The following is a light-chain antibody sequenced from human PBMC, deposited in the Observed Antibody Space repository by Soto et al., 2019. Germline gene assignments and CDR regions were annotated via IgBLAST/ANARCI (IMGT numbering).Light chain of an antibody. J-gene: IGKJ1*01. CDR1: QGISHW. V-gene: IGKV1-12*02. Sequence: DIQMTQAPASVSASVGDRVTITCRASQGISHWLAWYQQKPGNAPKPLIYEASSLERWVPARFSGSGSGTDFTLTISSLQPEDFATYYCQQANSFPWTFGQGTKV. CDR3: QQANSFPWT. CDR2: EAS.